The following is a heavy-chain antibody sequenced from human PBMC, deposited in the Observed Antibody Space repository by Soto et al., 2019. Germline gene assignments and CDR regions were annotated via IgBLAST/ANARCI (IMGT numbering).Heavy chain of an antibody. J-gene: IGHJ4*02. Sequence: EVQLVESGGGLVQPGRSLRISCAASGFTFDDNAMHWVRQPPGKGLEWVSGISWNSGSIGYADSVKGRFTISRDNAKNSLYLQMNSLRAEDTALYYCAKDRAAAGYYFDYWGQGTLVTVSS. CDR1: GFTFDDNA. CDR2: ISWNSGSI. D-gene: IGHD6-13*01. V-gene: IGHV3-9*01. CDR3: AKDRAAAGYYFDY.